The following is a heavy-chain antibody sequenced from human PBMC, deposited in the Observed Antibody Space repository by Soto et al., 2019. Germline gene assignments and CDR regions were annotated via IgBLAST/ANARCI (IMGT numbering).Heavy chain of an antibody. V-gene: IGHV3-23*01. CDR1: GFTFSSYA. CDR2: ISGSGGST. D-gene: IGHD1-26*01. CDR3: ARDTGGGSYYLRFLVY. J-gene: IGHJ4*02. Sequence: GGSLRLSCAASGFTFSSYAMSWVRQAPGKGLEWVSAISGSGGSTYYADSVKGRFTISRDNSKNTLYLQMNSLRSDDTAVYYCARDTGGGSYYLRFLVYWGQGTLVTVSS.